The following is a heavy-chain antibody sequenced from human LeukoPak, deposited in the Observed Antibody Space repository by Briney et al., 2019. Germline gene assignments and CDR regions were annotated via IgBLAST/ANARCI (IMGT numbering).Heavy chain of an antibody. CDR3: AKAGGWFGELLQTSADNWFDP. V-gene: IGHV3-23*01. Sequence: GGSLRLSCAASGFTFSSYAMSWVRQAPGKGLEWVSVISGSGGSTYYADSVKGRFTISRDNPKNTLYLQMNSLRAEDTAVYYCAKAGGWFGELLQTSADNWFDPWGQGTLVTVSS. CDR2: ISGSGGST. CDR1: GFTFSSYA. D-gene: IGHD3-10*01. J-gene: IGHJ5*02.